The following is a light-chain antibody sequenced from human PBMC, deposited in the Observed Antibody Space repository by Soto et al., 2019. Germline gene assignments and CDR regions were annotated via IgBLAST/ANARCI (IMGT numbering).Light chain of an antibody. CDR1: QSISTY. Sequence: IQMTQSPSSLSASVGDRVTISCRASQSISTYLNWYQQKPGKAPKLLIYAAPSLQSGVPSRFSGSGSGTDFTLTISSLQPEDFATYYCQQSYSTLMITFGQGTRLEIK. CDR3: QQSYSTLMIT. CDR2: AAP. V-gene: IGKV1-39*01. J-gene: IGKJ5*01.